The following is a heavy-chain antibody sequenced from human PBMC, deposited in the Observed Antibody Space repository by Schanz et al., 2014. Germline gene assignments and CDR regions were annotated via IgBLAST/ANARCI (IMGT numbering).Heavy chain of an antibody. CDR1: RYTFNTYG. Sequence: QGQLVQSGPEVKEPGASVKVSCEASRYTFNTYGLNWVRQAPGQGLEWMGWISAYTNNTNYAQKVQGRVTMTTDTSTVTAYMELTSLRSDDTAMYYCARDRRRYCSTASCLHDNWFDPWGQGTLVIVSS. CDR2: ISAYTNNT. CDR3: ARDRRRYCSTASCLHDNWFDP. V-gene: IGHV1-18*01. J-gene: IGHJ5*02. D-gene: IGHD2-2*01.